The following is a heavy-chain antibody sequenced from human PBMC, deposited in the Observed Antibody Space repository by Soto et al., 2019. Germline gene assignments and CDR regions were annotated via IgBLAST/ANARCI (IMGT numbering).Heavy chain of an antibody. D-gene: IGHD2-2*01. CDR1: GFTVSKNY. Sequence: EVQLVESGGGLVQPGGSLRLSCAASGFTVSKNYMNWVRQAPGKGLEWVSVLYSDGGTQYADSVKGRFTISRDSSKNTLYLQMNSLRAEDTAVYCCPIDIAVVPAALLRDYSGYDYAGSDAFDICAHGTMVTVSS. J-gene: IGHJ3*02. V-gene: IGHV3-66*01. CDR2: LYSDGGT. CDR3: PIDIAVVPAALLRDYSGYDYAGSDAFDI.